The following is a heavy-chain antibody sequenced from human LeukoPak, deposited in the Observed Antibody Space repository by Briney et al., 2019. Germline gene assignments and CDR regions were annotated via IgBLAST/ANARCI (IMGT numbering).Heavy chain of an antibody. D-gene: IGHD6-13*01. CDR2: INPYSGDT. CDR1: GYTFTGYH. V-gene: IGHV1-2*06. J-gene: IGHJ4*02. CDR3: ARDQGSLTRSWYTGY. Sequence: ASVKVSCKASGYTFTGYHIHWVRQAPGQGLEWMGRINPYSGDTNFAQRFQGRVTMTRDTSITTAYMDLSSLTPDDTAVYFCARDQGSLTRSWYTGYWGQGTQVTVSS.